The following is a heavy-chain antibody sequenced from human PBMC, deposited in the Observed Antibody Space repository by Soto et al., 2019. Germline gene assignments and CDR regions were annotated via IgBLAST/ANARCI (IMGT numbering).Heavy chain of an antibody. Sequence: QVQLVQSGAEVKKPGASVKVSCKASGYTFTGYYMHWVRQAPGQGLEWMGWINPNSGGTNYVQKFQGRVTRTRDTSISTAYMELSRLRSDDTAVYYCARLTVPLDIVVLPAASYDYWGQGTLVTVSS. CDR1: GYTFTGYY. CDR2: INPNSGGT. J-gene: IGHJ4*02. CDR3: ARLTVPLDIVVLPAASYDY. V-gene: IGHV1-2*02. D-gene: IGHD2-2*01.